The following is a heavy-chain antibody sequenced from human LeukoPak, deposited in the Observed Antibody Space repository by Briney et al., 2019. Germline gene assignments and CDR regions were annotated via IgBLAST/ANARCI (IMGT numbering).Heavy chain of an antibody. CDR3: AKTYHPSGLYYFDY. J-gene: IGHJ4*02. Sequence: GGSLRLSCAASGFTFSSYAMSWVRQAPGKGLEWVSAISGSGGNTYYADSVKGRFTISRDNSKNTLYLQMNSLRAEDTAVYYCAKTYHPSGLYYFDYWGQGTLVTVSS. CDR2: ISGSGGNT. D-gene: IGHD6-25*01. CDR1: GFTFSSYA. V-gene: IGHV3-23*01.